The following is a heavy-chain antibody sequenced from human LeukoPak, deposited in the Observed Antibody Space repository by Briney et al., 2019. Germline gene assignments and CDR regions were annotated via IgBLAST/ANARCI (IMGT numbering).Heavy chain of an antibody. CDR2: IWYDGSEK. CDR1: GFTFSSYS. J-gene: IGHJ4*02. V-gene: IGHV3-33*08. Sequence: GGSLRLSCAASGFTFSSYSMNWVRQAPGKGLEWVAVIWYDGSEKYYVDPVKGRFTVSRDSPKNMMYLQMNSLRAEDTAVYYCARGVGLVLRGDVFDNWGQGTLVTVSS. CDR3: ARGVGLVLRGDVFDN. D-gene: IGHD2-21*02.